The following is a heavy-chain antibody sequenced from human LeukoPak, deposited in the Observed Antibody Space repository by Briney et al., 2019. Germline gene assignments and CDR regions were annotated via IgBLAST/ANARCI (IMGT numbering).Heavy chain of an antibody. CDR2: ISSTSSYI. Sequence: PGGSLRLSRAVSGFTFSTYSMNWVRQAPGKGLEWVSSISSTSSYIYYADSVEGRFTISRDNAKNSLYLQMNSLRAEDTAVYYCARDIFSSNWYSPTDIIDYWGQGTLVTVSS. CDR1: GFTFSTYS. D-gene: IGHD6-13*01. CDR3: ARDIFSSNWYSPTDIIDY. J-gene: IGHJ4*02. V-gene: IGHV3-21*01.